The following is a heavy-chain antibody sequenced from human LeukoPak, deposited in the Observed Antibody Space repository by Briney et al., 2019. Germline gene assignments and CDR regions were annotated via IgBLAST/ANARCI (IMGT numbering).Heavy chain of an antibody. CDR2: ISAYNGNT. CDR1: GYTFTSYG. D-gene: IGHD2-8*01. CDR3: ARARDIVLMVYAMPYYFDY. Sequence: ASVKVSCKASGYTFTSYGVSWVRQAPGQGPEWMGWISAYNGNTNYAQKLQGRVTMTTDTSTSTAYMELRSLRSDDTAVYYCARARDIVLMVYAMPYYFDYWGQGTLVTVSS. J-gene: IGHJ4*02. V-gene: IGHV1-18*01.